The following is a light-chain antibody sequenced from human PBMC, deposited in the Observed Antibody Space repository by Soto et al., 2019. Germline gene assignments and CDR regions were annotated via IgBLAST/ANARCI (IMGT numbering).Light chain of an antibody. Sequence: DIQIPQSPSSVSASVGDTVTITCRSSQDINSRLAWFQQQPGRPPKYVIQAATMLQSGFPSRFAGSGSGRDFTLTIHTLQPEDSATYYCLQVANFPRTFGQGTKVDIK. CDR1: QDINSR. CDR3: LQVANFPRT. V-gene: IGKV1-12*01. J-gene: IGKJ1*01. CDR2: AAT.